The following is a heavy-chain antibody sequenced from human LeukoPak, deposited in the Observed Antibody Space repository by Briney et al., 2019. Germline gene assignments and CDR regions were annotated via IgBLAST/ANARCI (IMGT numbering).Heavy chain of an antibody. Sequence: ASVKVSCKASGYTFNGYYMHWVRQAPGQGLEWMGWINPNSGGTNYAQKFQGRVTMTRDTSISTAYMELSRLRSDDTAVYYCARSRELLWDDAFDIWGQGTMVTVSS. CDR1: GYTFNGYY. CDR2: INPNSGGT. CDR3: ARSRELLWDDAFDI. D-gene: IGHD1-26*01. J-gene: IGHJ3*02. V-gene: IGHV1-2*02.